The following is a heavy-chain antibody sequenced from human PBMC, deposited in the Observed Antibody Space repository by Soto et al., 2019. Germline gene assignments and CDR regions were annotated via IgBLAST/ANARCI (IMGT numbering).Heavy chain of an antibody. Sequence: VQLVESGGGLVQPGGSLRLSCAASGFTFGSYGMNWVRQAPGKGLEWVSYISSSSSLIYYADSVRDRFTISRDNAKDSLYLQMNTRRAEDTAVYYCVREAVVRLRGISFDTWGQGTLVTVSS. J-gene: IGHJ4*02. CDR2: ISSSSSLI. CDR1: GFTFGSYG. D-gene: IGHD3-10*01. CDR3: VREAVVRLRGISFDT. V-gene: IGHV3-48*01.